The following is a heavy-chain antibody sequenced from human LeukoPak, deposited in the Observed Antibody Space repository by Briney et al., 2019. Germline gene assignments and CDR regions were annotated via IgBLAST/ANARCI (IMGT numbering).Heavy chain of an antibody. CDR3: ARPSRLKVGYTSGPTRNWFDP. CDR2: IYHSGST. CDR1: GGSISSSNW. V-gene: IGHV4-4*02. D-gene: IGHD6-25*01. J-gene: IGHJ5*02. Sequence: PSETLSLTRAVSGGSISSSNWWSWVRQPPGKGLEWIGEIYHSGSTNYNPSLKSRVTISVDKSKNQFSLKLSSVTAADTAVYYCARPSRLKVGYTSGPTRNWFDPWGQGTLVTVSS.